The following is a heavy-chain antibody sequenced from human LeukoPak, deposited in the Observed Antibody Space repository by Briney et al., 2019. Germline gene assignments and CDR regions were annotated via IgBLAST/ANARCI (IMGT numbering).Heavy chain of an antibody. CDR3: ARDVRIVGATDY. CDR1: GYTFTSYG. V-gene: IGHV1-18*01. CDR2: ISAYNGST. D-gene: IGHD1-26*01. Sequence: ASVKVSCKASGYTFTSYGISWVRQAPGQGLEWMGWISAYNGSTNYAQKLQGRVTMTTDTSTSTAYMELRSLRSDDTAVYYCARDVRIVGATDYWGRGTLVTVSS. J-gene: IGHJ4*02.